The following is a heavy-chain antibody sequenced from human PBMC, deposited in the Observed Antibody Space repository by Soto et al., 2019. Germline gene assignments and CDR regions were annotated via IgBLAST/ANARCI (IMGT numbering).Heavy chain of an antibody. V-gene: IGHV1-69*08. J-gene: IGHJ6*02. CDR1: GDTFSSYA. D-gene: IGHD2-21*01. CDR2: IITVLGTT. CDR3: ARRRYCGYDCYHKHYYGMDV. Sequence: QVQLVQSGAELKKTGSSVKDSCRASGDTFSSYAVNWVRQAPGRGLEWMGRIITVLGTTDYAQNFKGRLTITAEKSTKTVYMELSSLRSEDTAVYYCARRRYCGYDCYHKHYYGMDVWGQGTTVTVAS.